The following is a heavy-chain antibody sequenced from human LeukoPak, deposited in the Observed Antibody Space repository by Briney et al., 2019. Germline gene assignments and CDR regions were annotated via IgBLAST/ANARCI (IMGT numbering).Heavy chain of an antibody. Sequence: GGSLRLSCAASGFTFSNYWMSWVRQAPGKGLEWVANIKQDGSEKYYVDSVKGRFTISRDNAKNSLYLQMNSLRAEDTAVYYCARVSYDFWSGAYYYYGMDVWGQGTTVTVSS. J-gene: IGHJ6*02. CDR3: ARVSYDFWSGAYYYYGMDV. D-gene: IGHD3-3*01. V-gene: IGHV3-7*01. CDR2: IKQDGSEK. CDR1: GFTFSNYW.